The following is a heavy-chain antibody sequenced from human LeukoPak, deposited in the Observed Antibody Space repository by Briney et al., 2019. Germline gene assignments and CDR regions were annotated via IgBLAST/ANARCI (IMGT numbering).Heavy chain of an antibody. CDR2: INPNSGGT. CDR3: ARDTVFGVVMGH. CDR1: GYTFTGYY. V-gene: IGHV1-2*02. D-gene: IGHD3-3*01. J-gene: IGHJ4*02. Sequence: ASVKVSCKASGYTFTGYYMHWVRQAPGQGLEWMGWINPNSGGTNYAQKFQGRVTMTRDTSISAAYMELSRLRSDDTAVYYCARDTVFGVVMGHWGQGTLVTVSS.